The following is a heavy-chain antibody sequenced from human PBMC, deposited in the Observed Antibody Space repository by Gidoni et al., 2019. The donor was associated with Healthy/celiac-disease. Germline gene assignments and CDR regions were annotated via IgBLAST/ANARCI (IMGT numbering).Heavy chain of an antibody. CDR1: GFTFSSYE. J-gene: IGHJ4*02. CDR2: ISSSGSTI. V-gene: IGHV3-48*03. CDR3: ARERFYTRDSSGSLDY. Sequence: EVQLVESGGGLVQPGGAVRLSCEASGFTFSSYEMNWVRQAPGKGLEWVSYISSSGSTIYYADSVKGRFTISRDNAKNSLYLQMNSLRAEDTAVYYCARERFYTRDSSGSLDYWGQGTLVTVSS. D-gene: IGHD3-22*01.